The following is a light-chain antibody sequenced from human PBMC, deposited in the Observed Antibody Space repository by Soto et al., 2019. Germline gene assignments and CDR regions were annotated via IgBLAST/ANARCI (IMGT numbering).Light chain of an antibody. CDR2: EVS. CDR3: SSYAGSNNYVI. J-gene: IGLJ2*01. V-gene: IGLV2-8*01. CDR1: SSDVGGYDY. Sequence: QSALTQPPSASGSPGHSVTISCTGTSSDVGGYDYVSWYQQHPGKAPKLMIFEVSKRPSGVPGRFSGSKSGNTASLTVSGLQTEDEGDYYCSSYAGSNNYVIFGGGTRLTVL.